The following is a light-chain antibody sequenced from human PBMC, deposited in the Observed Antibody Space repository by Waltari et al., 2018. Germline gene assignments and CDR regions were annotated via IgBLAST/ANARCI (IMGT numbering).Light chain of an antibody. CDR3: CSYVGSNIYCV. J-gene: IGLJ3*02. V-gene: IGLV2-11*01. CDR2: DIN. Sequence: QSALTQPRSVSGSPGQSVTISCTGTSSDVGGYNYVSRYQQHPDTAPKLIIYDINKRPSVVPDRFSASKSDNTASLTISGLQAEDEADYYCCSYVGSNIYCVFGGGTKLTVL. CDR1: SSDVGGYNY.